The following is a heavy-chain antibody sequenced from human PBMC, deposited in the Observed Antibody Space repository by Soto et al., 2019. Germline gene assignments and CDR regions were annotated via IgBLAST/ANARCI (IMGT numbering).Heavy chain of an antibody. CDR2: ISGSGGST. CDR3: AKVRSSSLCLDY. V-gene: IGHV3-23*01. Sequence: EVQLLESGGGLVQPGGSLRLSCAASGFTFSSYAMSLVRQAPGKGLEWVSAISGSGGSTYYADSVKGRFTSSRDNSKNTLYLQMNSLRAEDTAVYYCAKVRSSSLCLDYWGQGTLVTVSS. D-gene: IGHD2-2*01. CDR1: GFTFSSYA. J-gene: IGHJ4*02.